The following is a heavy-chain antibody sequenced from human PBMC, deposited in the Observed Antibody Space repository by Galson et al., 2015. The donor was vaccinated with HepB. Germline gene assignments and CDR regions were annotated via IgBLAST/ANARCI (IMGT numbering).Heavy chain of an antibody. J-gene: IGHJ4*02. D-gene: IGHD2-8*02. V-gene: IGHV1-46*03. CDR2: INPSGGST. CDR1: GYTFTSYY. CDR3: ARGFSTTSNWWDYFDY. Sequence: SVKVSCKTSGYTFTSYYMHWVRQAPGQGLEWMGIINPSGGSTSYAQKFQGRVTMTRDTSTSTVYMELSSLRSEDTAVYYCARGFSTTSNWWDYFDYWGQGTLVTVSS.